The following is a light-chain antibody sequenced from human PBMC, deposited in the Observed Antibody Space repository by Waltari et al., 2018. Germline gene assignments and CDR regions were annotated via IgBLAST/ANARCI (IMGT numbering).Light chain of an antibody. CDR1: RSVSSY. CDR3: QQRSNWPLT. Sequence: IVSTQPPATLSSPPGERATLSCRASRSVSSYLAWYQQKPGQAPRLLIYDASNRATGTPARFSGSGSGTDSTLTISSLKPEDFEVYYCQQRSNWPLTYGGGTKVEIK. CDR2: DAS. J-gene: IGKJ4*01. V-gene: IGKV3-11*01.